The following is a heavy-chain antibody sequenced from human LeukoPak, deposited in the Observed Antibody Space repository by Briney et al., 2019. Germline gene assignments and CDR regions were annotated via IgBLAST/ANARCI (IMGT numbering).Heavy chain of an antibody. CDR2: IYYSGSI. V-gene: IGHV4-59*01. CDR3: ARVDSSSPPYYYYYGMDV. D-gene: IGHD6-6*01. Sequence: PSETLSLTCTVSGGSISSYYWSWIRQPPGKGLEWIGYIYYSGSINYNPSLKSRVTISVDTSKNQLSLRLSSVTAADTAVYYCARVDSSSPPYYYYYGMDVWGQGTTVTVSS. CDR1: GGSISSYY. J-gene: IGHJ6*02.